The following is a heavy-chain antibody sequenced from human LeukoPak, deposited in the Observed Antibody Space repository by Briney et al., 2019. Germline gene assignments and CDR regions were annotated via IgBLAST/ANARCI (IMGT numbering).Heavy chain of an antibody. V-gene: IGHV3-30*02. CDR1: GFTFSSYG. CDR3: AKDIVVVVVAATVAFDI. Sequence: QAGGSLRLSCAASGFTFSSYGMHWVRQAPGKGLEWVAFIRYDGSNKYYADSVKGRFTISRDNSKNTLYLQMNSLRAEDTAVYYCAKDIVVVVVAATVAFDIWGQGTMVTVSS. CDR2: IRYDGSNK. J-gene: IGHJ3*02. D-gene: IGHD2-15*01.